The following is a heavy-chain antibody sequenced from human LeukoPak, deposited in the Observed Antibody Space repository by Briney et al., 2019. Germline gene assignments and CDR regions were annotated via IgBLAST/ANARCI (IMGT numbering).Heavy chain of an antibody. CDR3: AKMGDYGGNSRYWYFDL. Sequence: GRSLRLSCAASGFTFSSYAMHWVRQAPGKGLEWVAVISYDGSNKYYADSVKGRFTISRDNSKNTLYLQMNSLRAEDTAVYYCAKMGDYGGNSRYWYFDLWGRGTLVTVSS. J-gene: IGHJ2*01. V-gene: IGHV3-30-3*02. CDR1: GFTFSSYA. D-gene: IGHD4-23*01. CDR2: ISYDGSNK.